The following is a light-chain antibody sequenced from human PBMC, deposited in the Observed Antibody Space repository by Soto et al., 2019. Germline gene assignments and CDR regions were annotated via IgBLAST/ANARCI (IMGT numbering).Light chain of an antibody. CDR2: DAS. V-gene: IGKV3-11*01. J-gene: IGKJ2*01. CDR3: QQGYT. Sequence: EIVLTQSPATLSLSPGERATLSCRASQSVSSYLAWYQQKPGQAPWLLIYDASNRATGIPARFSGSGSGTDFTLTISSLEPEDFAVYYCQQGYTFGQGTKLEIK. CDR1: QSVSSY.